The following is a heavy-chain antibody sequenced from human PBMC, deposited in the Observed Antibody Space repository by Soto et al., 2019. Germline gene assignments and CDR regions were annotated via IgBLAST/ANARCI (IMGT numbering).Heavy chain of an antibody. J-gene: IGHJ4*02. CDR1: GFTIADYA. V-gene: IGHV3-9*01. CDR3: VKDWGHEVCNGYLNF. CDR2: ISWNRASI. Sequence: GGSLRLPYAASGFTIADYAMQWVRQVPGKGLEWVSGISWNRASIGYADSVKGRFTTSRDNAKNPLYLEMNSLKTDDTTLYYCVKDWGHEVCNGYLNFWGQGTPVTVSS. D-gene: IGHD3-3*01.